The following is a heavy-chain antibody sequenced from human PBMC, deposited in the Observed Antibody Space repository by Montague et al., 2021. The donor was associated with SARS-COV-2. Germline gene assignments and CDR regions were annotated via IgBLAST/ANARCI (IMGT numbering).Heavy chain of an antibody. D-gene: IGHD2-2*01. Sequence: SETLSLTCAVYGGSFSGYYWSWIRQPPRKGLEWIGEINHSGSTNXNPSLKSRVTISVDTSKNQFSLKLSSVTAADTAVYYCARARQDVVVPALGIGAYYYYYYMDVWGKGTTVTVSS. J-gene: IGHJ6*03. CDR1: GGSFSGYY. V-gene: IGHV4-34*01. CDR2: INHSGST. CDR3: ARARQDVVVPALGIGAYYYYYYMDV.